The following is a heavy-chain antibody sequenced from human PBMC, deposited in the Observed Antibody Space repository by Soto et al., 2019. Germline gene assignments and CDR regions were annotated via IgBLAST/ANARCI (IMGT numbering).Heavy chain of an antibody. CDR3: ARDYNLMAAPNAFDI. Sequence: GGSLRLSCAASGFTFSSYSMNWVRQAPGKGLEWVSSISSSSSYIYYADSVKGRFTISRDNAKNSLYLQMNSLRAEDTAVYYCARDYNLMAAPNAFDIWGQGTMVTVSS. V-gene: IGHV3-21*01. D-gene: IGHD6-6*01. CDR2: ISSSSSYI. J-gene: IGHJ3*02. CDR1: GFTFSSYS.